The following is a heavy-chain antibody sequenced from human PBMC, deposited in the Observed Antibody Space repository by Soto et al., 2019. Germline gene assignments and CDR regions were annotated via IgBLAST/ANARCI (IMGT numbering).Heavy chain of an antibody. D-gene: IGHD3-10*01. CDR2: IDIVGDT. CDR3: ARDPSGAGFGEVSYGLDV. J-gene: IGHJ6*02. V-gene: IGHV3-13*01. Sequence: EVQLVESGGGSVQPGGSLRLSCAASGFTFGSYDMHWVRQATGRGLEWVSSIDIVGDTYYQVSVKGRFTITRDNVKNSLYLQMNSLRAEDSAVYYCARDPSGAGFGEVSYGLDVWGHGTTVTVSS. CDR1: GFTFGSYD.